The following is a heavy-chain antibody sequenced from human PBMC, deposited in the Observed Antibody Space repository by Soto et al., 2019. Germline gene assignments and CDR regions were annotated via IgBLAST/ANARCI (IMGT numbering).Heavy chain of an antibody. V-gene: IGHV3-23*01. Sequence: PGGSLRLSCAASGLTFSSYAMSWVRQAPGKGLEWVSAISGSGGSTYYADSVKGRFTISRDNSKNTLYLQMNSLRAEDTAVYYCAKTERWGFSGVGYGMDVWGQGTTVTVSS. J-gene: IGHJ6*02. D-gene: IGHD2-21*01. CDR1: GLTFSSYA. CDR2: ISGSGGST. CDR3: AKTERWGFSGVGYGMDV.